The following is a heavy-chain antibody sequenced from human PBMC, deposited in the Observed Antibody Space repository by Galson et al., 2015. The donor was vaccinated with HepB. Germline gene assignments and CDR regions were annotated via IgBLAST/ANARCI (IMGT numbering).Heavy chain of an antibody. Sequence: SLRLSCAASGFTFSSYWMTWVRQAPGKGLEWVANIKEDGSESYSADCVKGRVTISRDNDKNTVFLRLDGLRVEDTAVYYCARESAGYGECLEHWGQGTLITVSS. CDR3: ARESAGYGECLEH. D-gene: IGHD3-10*01. J-gene: IGHJ5*02. CDR2: IKEDGSES. CDR1: GFTFSSYW. V-gene: IGHV3-7*03.